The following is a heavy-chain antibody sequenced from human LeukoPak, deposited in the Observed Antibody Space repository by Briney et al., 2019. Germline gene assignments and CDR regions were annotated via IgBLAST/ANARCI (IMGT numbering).Heavy chain of an antibody. J-gene: IGHJ5*02. V-gene: IGHV4-4*07. Sequence: PSETLSLTCTVSGGSISSYYWSWIRQPAGKGLEWIGRIYTSGSTNYNPSLKSRVTMSVDTSKNQFSLKLSPVTAADTAVYYCARDYSSSSTSWFDPWGQGTLVTVSS. CDR2: IYTSGST. CDR3: ARDYSSSSTSWFDP. CDR1: GGSISSYY. D-gene: IGHD6-6*01.